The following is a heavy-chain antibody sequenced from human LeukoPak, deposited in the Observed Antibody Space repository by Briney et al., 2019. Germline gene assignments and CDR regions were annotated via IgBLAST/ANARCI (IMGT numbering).Heavy chain of an antibody. CDR1: GGSISSDSYF. Sequence: PSEPLSLTCTVSGGSISSDSYFWGWIRQPPGKGLEWIGSISYSGSTYYNPSLKSRVTISVDTSKNQFSLKLSSVTAADTAMYYRARRVWGMPYYFDYWGQGTLVTVSS. J-gene: IGHJ4*02. CDR2: ISYSGST. D-gene: IGHD3-16*01. V-gene: IGHV4-39*01. CDR3: ARRVWGMPYYFDY.